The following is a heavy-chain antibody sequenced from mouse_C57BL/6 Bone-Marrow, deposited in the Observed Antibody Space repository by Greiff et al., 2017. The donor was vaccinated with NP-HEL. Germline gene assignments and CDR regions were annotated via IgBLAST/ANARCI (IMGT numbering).Heavy chain of an antibody. CDR1: GYTFTSYG. D-gene: IGHD1-1*01. CDR2: LYPRSGTT. J-gene: IGHJ3*01. Sequence: QVQLQQSGAELARPGASVKLSCKASGYTFTSYGISWVKQSPGQGLEWIGELYPRSGTTYYNEKFKGKATLTADESSSTAYMELRSLTSEDSAVYVCARRDYGSSQFAYWGQGTLVTVSA. CDR3: ARRDYGSSQFAY. V-gene: IGHV1-81*01.